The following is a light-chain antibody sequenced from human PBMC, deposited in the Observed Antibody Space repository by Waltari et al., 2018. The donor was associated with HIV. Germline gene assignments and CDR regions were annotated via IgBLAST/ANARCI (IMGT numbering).Light chain of an antibody. Sequence: DIVMTQSPESLAVSLGERATINCRSSQSLLHSSNNKNPLAWYQQKAGQPPKLLIYWASTRESGVPDLFSGRGSGTDFTLTITNVQAEDVAIYYCQQFYNSPVTFGGGTKVEI. V-gene: IGKV4-1*01. CDR1: QSLLHSSNNKNP. J-gene: IGKJ4*01. CDR3: QQFYNSPVT. CDR2: WAS.